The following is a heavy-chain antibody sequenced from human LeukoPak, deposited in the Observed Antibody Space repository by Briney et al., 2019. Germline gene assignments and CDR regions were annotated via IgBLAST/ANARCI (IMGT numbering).Heavy chain of an antibody. J-gene: IGHJ4*02. CDR1: GFTFSSYW. CDR3: ASSRRWFGE. CDR2: IKQDGSEK. D-gene: IGHD3-10*01. V-gene: IGHV3-7*01. Sequence: PGGSLRLSCGASGFTFSSYWMSWVRQAPGKGLEWVANIKQDGSEKYYVDSVKGRFTISRDNAKNSLYLQMNSLRAEDTAVYYCASSRRWFGEGGQGTLVTVSS.